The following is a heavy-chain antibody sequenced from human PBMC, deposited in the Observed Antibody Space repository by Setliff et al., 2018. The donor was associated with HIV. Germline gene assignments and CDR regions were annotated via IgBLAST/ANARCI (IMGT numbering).Heavy chain of an antibody. V-gene: IGHV1-69*10. CDR1: GVTFNTYA. J-gene: IGHJ4*02. CDR3: ATAQGIAAANFDY. CDR2: IFAFLNIP. Sequence: ASVKVSCKTSGVTFNTYAFSWVRQAPGQGLEWMGDIFAFLNIPNYAQKFQGRVTITADKPTSTAYMELTGLRSEDTAIYYCATAQGIAAANFDYWGQGTLVTVS. D-gene: IGHD6-25*01.